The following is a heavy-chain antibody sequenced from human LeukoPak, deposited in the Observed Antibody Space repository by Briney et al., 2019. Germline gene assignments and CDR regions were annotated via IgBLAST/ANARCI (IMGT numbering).Heavy chain of an antibody. CDR2: IYYSGST. CDR1: GGSVSSGSYY. V-gene: IGHV4-61*01. CDR3: ASANYGSGSYYIDY. D-gene: IGHD3-10*01. J-gene: IGHJ4*02. Sequence: SETLSLPCTVSGGSVSSGSYYWSWIRQPPGKGLGWIGYIYYSGSTNYNPSLKSRVTISVDTSKNQFSLKLSSVTAADTAVYYCASANYGSGSYYIDYWGQGTLVSVSS.